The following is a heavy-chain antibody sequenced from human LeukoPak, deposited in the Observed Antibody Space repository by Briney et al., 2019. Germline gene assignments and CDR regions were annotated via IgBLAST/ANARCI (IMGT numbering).Heavy chain of an antibody. CDR3: AIATTGRGAFGS. CDR1: GFTFSDFW. J-gene: IGHJ4*02. Sequence: GGSLRLSCAASGFTFSDFWMSWVRQAPGKGLECVASTNEAGGDKLYVDSVKGRFTISRDNSKNSLSLQMNSLTAEDAAIYYCAIATTGRGAFGSWGQGTLVSVSS. CDR2: TNEAGGDK. V-gene: IGHV3-7*01. D-gene: IGHD1-1*01.